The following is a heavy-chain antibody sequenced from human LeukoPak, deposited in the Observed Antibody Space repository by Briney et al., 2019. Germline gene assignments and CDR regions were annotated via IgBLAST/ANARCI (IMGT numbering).Heavy chain of an antibody. Sequence: SETLSLTCAVYGGSLSGYYWSWIRQTPGKGLEWIGEINHSGSINYNPSLKSRVTISADMSKNQFSLKLSSVTAADTAVYYCAREDTTGLTDFWGQGTLVTVSS. CDR1: GGSLSGYY. CDR2: INHSGSI. J-gene: IGHJ4*02. V-gene: IGHV4-34*01. CDR3: AREDTTGLTDF. D-gene: IGHD1-1*01.